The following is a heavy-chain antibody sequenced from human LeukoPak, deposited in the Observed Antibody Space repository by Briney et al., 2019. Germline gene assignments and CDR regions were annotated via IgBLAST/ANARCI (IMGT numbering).Heavy chain of an antibody. J-gene: IGHJ4*02. CDR2: ISSDGSNM. CDR3: ARESGYDAALDY. D-gene: IGHD5-12*01. V-gene: IGHV3-48*03. CDR1: GFTFRSYE. Sequence: GGSLRLSCVTSGFTFRSYEMNWVRQAPGKGLEWISYISSDGSNMYYADSVEGRFTISRDNAKNSLYLQMNSLRADDMAVYYCARESGYDAALDYWGQGTLVTVSS.